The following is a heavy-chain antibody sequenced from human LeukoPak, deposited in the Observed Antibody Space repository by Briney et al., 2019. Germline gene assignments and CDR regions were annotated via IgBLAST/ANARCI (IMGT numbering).Heavy chain of an antibody. CDR2: ISAYNGNT. V-gene: IGHV1-18*01. D-gene: IGHD2-15*01. Sequence: ASVKVSCKASGYTFTSYGISWVRQAPGQGLAWMGWISAYNGNTNYAQKLQGRVIMTTDTSTSTAYMELRSLRSDDTAVYYCARVCSGGSCYPGGFDYWGQGTLVTVSS. CDR1: GYTFTSYG. CDR3: ARVCSGGSCYPGGFDY. J-gene: IGHJ4*02.